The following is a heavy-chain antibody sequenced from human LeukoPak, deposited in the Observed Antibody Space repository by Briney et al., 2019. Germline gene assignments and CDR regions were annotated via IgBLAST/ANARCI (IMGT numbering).Heavy chain of an antibody. CDR1: GFTFSSFA. CDR3: TKHRGGWIDAFDI. J-gene: IGHJ3*02. Sequence: GGSLRLSCAASGFTFSSFAMTWVRQAPGKGLEGVSGISGSGGSSYSADSVKGRFTISRDNSKKTLYMQMNSLRAEDTAVYYCTKHRGGWIDAFDIWGQGTMVTVSS. V-gene: IGHV3-23*01. CDR2: ISGSGGSS. D-gene: IGHD5-12*01.